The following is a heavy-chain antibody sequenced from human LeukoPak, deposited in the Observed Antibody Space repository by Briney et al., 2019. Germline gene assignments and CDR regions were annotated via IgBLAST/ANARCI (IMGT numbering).Heavy chain of an antibody. CDR1: GGSISSSSYY. CDR3: ASTWIQLWFFDY. V-gene: IGHV4-39*01. CDR2: IYYSGST. D-gene: IGHD5-18*01. Sequence: PSETLSLTCTVSGGSISSSSYYWGWIRQPPGKGLEGMGSIYYSGSTYYNPSLKSRVTISVDTSQNQFSLKLSSVTAADTAVYYCASTWIQLWFFDYWGQGTLVTVSS. J-gene: IGHJ4*02.